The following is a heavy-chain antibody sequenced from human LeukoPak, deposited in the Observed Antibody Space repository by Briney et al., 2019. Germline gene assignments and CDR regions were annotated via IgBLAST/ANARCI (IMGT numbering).Heavy chain of an antibody. CDR2: ISAYNGNT. CDR3: ARDRGYDYVWGSYRYDFDY. V-gene: IGHV1-18*01. D-gene: IGHD3-16*02. J-gene: IGHJ4*02. CDR1: GYTFTSYG. Sequence: ASVKVSCKASGYTFTSYGISWVRQAPGQGLEWMGWISAYNGNTNYAQKLQGRVTMTTDTSTSTAYMELRSLRSDDPAVYYCARDRGYDYVWGSYRYDFDYWGQGTLVTVSS.